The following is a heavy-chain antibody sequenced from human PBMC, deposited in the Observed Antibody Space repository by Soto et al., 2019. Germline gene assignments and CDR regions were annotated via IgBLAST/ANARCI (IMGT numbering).Heavy chain of an antibody. V-gene: IGHV4-59*01. D-gene: IGHD5-18*01. J-gene: IGHJ6*03. CDR3: ASGGYLNNYYYYYMDV. CDR1: GGSISSYY. Sequence: SETLSLTCTVSGGSISSYYWSWIRQPPGKGLEWIGYIYYSGSTNYNPSLKSRVTISVDTSKNQFSLKLSSVTAADTAVYYCASGGYLNNYYYYYMDVWGKGTTVTVSS. CDR2: IYYSGST.